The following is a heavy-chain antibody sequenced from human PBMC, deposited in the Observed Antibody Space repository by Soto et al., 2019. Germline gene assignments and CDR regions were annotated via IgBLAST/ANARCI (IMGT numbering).Heavy chain of an antibody. Sequence: QVQLVQSGAEVKEPGSSVRVSCKASGGTFNNFIMNWVRQTPGQGLEWMGGIVPMLGTPTYAEKFKGRVTISATGSTSTMYMEVTSLRSEDTAIYYWARNGTYSASLSQYAGMDVWGQGTRVTVSS. J-gene: IGHJ6*02. V-gene: IGHV1-69*01. CDR1: GGTFNNFI. CDR3: ARNGTYSASLSQYAGMDV. CDR2: IVPMLGTP. D-gene: IGHD1-26*01.